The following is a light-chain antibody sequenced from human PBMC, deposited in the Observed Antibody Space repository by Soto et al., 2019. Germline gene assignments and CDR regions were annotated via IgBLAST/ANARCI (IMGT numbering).Light chain of an antibody. V-gene: IGKV1-12*02. CDR3: QQANSFPFT. CDR2: AAS. Sequence: DIQMTQSPSSVSASVGDRVTITCRASQIINKWLAWYQQKPGKAPTLLIYAASTLQSGVPSRFSGSGSGSDFNLTISSLQPEDFATYYCQQANSFPFTFGPGTKVDIK. CDR1: QIINKW. J-gene: IGKJ3*01.